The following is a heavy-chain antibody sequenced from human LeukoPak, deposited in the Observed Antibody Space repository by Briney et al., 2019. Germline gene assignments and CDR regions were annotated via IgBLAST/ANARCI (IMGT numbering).Heavy chain of an antibody. CDR1: GFTFSSYS. J-gene: IGHJ5*02. Sequence: GGSPRLSCAASGFTFSSYSMNWVRQAPGKGLEWVSSISSSSSYIYYADSVKGRFTISRDNAKNSLYLQMNSLRAEDTAVYYCASTYDFWSGYSAGDNWFDPWGQGTLVTVSS. CDR3: ASTYDFWSGYSAGDNWFDP. D-gene: IGHD3-3*01. CDR2: ISSSSSYI. V-gene: IGHV3-21*01.